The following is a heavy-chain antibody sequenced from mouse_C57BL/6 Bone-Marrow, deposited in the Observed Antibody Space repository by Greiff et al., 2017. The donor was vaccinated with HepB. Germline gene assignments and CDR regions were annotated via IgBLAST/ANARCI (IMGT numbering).Heavy chain of an antibody. D-gene: IGHD1-1*01. Sequence: VQGVESGPELVKPGASVKISCKASGYAFSSSWMNWVKQRPGKGLEWIGRIYPGDGDTNYNGKFKGKATLTADKSSSTAYMQLSSLTSEDSAVYFCASPYYYCSSYYFDYWGQGTTLTVSS. CDR2: IYPGDGDT. V-gene: IGHV1-82*01. CDR1: GYAFSSSW. J-gene: IGHJ2*01. CDR3: ASPYYYCSSYYFDY.